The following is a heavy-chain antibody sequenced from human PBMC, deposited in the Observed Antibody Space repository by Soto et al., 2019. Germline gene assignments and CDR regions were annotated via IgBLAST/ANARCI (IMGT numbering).Heavy chain of an antibody. Sequence: PSETLSRTCAVSVFFIIRWNYWCCIRNPPGKGLECIGSIFHFGNTYYNPSLKSRVTISVDMSKNQFSLKLNSVTAADTAVYYCESQPSPDASDV. V-gene: IGHV4-38-2*01. CDR3: ESQPSPDASDV. J-gene: IGHJ3*01. CDR2: IFHFGNT. CDR1: VFFIIRWNY.